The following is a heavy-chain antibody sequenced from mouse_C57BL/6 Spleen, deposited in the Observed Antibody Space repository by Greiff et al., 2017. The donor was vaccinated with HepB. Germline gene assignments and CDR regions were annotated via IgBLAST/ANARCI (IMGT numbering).Heavy chain of an antibody. D-gene: IGHD2-4*01. CDR1: GYTFTDYY. J-gene: IGHJ4*01. V-gene: IGHV1-26*01. CDR2: INPNNGGT. Sequence: VQLQQSGPELVKPGASVKISCKASGYTFTDYYMNWVKQSHGKSLEWIGDINPNNGGTSYNQKFKGKATLTVDKSSSTAYMELRSLTSEDSAVYYCARRGDYDGRDDMDYWGQGTSVTVSS. CDR3: ARRGDYDGRDDMDY.